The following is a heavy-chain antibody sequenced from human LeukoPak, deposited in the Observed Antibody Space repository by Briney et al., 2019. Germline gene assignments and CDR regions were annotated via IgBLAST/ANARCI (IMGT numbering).Heavy chain of an antibody. CDR1: GGSISSSSYY. Sequence: KTSETLSLTCTVSGGSISSSSYYWGWIRQPPGKGLEWIGSIYHSGSIYYNPSLKSRVTISVDTSKNQFSLKLSSVTAADTAVYYCARAGGYNIVRDAFDIWGQGTMVTVSS. CDR2: IYHSGSI. J-gene: IGHJ3*02. CDR3: ARAGGYNIVRDAFDI. V-gene: IGHV4-39*07. D-gene: IGHD5-24*01.